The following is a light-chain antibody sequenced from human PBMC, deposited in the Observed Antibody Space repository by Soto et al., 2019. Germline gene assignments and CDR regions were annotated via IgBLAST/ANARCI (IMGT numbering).Light chain of an antibody. CDR3: QQYSNWPPIT. CDR2: DTS. V-gene: IGKV3-15*01. CDR1: QIVSSR. J-gene: IGKJ5*01. Sequence: EMVMTQSPATLSVSPGERATLSCRASQIVSSRLAWYQQKPGQGPRLLIYDTSTRATGIPARFSGSGSGTEFTLTISSLQSEDFAVYYCQQYSNWPPITFGQGTRLEIK.